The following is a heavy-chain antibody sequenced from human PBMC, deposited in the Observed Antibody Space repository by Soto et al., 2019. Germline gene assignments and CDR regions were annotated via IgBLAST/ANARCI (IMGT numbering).Heavy chain of an antibody. Sequence: GGSLRLSCVASGFTFDDYGMSWVRQVPGKGLEWVSGINWNGGTTHYADSVKGRFTISRDNARNSLYLQMNSLRAEDTALYYCAKSQSPMVRAVIEAFDYWGQGT. J-gene: IGHJ4*02. CDR1: GFTFDDYG. CDR3: AKSQSPMVRAVIEAFDY. D-gene: IGHD3-10*01. V-gene: IGHV3-20*04. CDR2: INWNGGTT.